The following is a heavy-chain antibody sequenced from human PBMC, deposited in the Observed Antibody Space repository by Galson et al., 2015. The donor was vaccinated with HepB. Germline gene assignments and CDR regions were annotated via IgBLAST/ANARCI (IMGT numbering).Heavy chain of an antibody. CDR1: GITFRSYG. D-gene: IGHD3-10*01. CDR2: IRFDASSQ. CDR3: ATGGGYYGSGSLGAFDY. V-gene: IGHV3-30*02. J-gene: IGHJ4*02. Sequence: SLRLSCAASGITFRSYGMHWARQAPGKGLEWVSFIRFDASSQYYADSVKGRFTISRHNSKNTLYLQMSSLRPEDTAVYFCATGGGYYGSGSLGAFDYWGQGTLVTVSS.